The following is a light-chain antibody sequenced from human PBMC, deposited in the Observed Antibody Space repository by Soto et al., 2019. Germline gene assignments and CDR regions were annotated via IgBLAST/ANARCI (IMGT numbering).Light chain of an antibody. CDR2: EVT. CDR1: SSDVGGYDS. J-gene: IGLJ2*01. Sequence: QLVLTQPPSASGSPGQSVTISCTGTSSDVGGYDSVSWYQQHPGKAPKLMIYEVTKRPSGVPDRFSGSKSGNTASLTVSGLQAEDEADYYCSSYAGNNKLIFGGGTKLTVL. CDR3: SSYAGNNKLI. V-gene: IGLV2-8*01.